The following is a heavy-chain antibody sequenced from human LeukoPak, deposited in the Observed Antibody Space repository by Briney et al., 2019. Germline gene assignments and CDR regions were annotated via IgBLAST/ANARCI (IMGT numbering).Heavy chain of an antibody. V-gene: IGHV3-74*01. J-gene: IGHJ4*02. Sequence: GGSLRLSCAASGFTFSSHWMHWVRQAPGKGLVWVSGISTDGSRPRYADSVNGRFTISRDNAKNTLYLQTNSLRAEDTAVYFCVRDGQGSTPLDYWGQGTLVTVSS. CDR1: GFTFSSHW. CDR2: ISTDGSRP. D-gene: IGHD2-15*01. CDR3: VRDGQGSTPLDY.